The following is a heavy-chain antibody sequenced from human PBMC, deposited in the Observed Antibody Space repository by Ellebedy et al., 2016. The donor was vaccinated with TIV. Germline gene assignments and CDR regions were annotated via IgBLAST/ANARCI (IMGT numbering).Heavy chain of an antibody. CDR1: GGSISSHY. D-gene: IGHD6-25*01. CDR2: VSYSGFT. J-gene: IGHJ4*02. CDR3: ARGTSGWTLGAFHN. V-gene: IGHV4-59*08. Sequence: MPSETLSLTCTVSGGSISSHYCSWIRQSPGKGLEWIGYVSYSGFTNYKPSLKSRVPISVDAAKNQFFLKMNSVTAADTAVYYCARGTSGWTLGAFHNWGQGTHVTVS.